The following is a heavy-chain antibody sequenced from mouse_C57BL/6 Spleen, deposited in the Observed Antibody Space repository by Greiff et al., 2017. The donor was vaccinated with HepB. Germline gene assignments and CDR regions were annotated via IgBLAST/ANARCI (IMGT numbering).Heavy chain of an antibody. CDR2: IYPGDGDT. V-gene: IGHV1-80*01. CDR1: GYAFSSYW. J-gene: IGHJ3*01. CDR3: AGRGYDFAWFAY. D-gene: IGHD2-4*01. Sequence: QVHVKQSGAELVKPGASVKISCKASGYAFSSYWMNWVKQRPGKGLEWIGQIYPGDGDTNYNGKFKGKATLTADKSSSTAYMQLSSLTSEDSAVYFCAGRGYDFAWFAYWGQGTLVTVSA.